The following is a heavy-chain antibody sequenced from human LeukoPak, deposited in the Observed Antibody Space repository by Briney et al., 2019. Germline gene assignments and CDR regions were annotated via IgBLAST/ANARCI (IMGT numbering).Heavy chain of an antibody. V-gene: IGHV3-64*01. Sequence: PGRSLRLSCAASGFTFSSYAMHWVRQAPGKGLEYVSAISSNGGSTYYANSVKGRFTISRDNSKNTLYLQMGSLRAEDRAVYYCARATRWRDVGAFDIWGQGTMVTVSS. CDR2: ISSNGGST. CDR3: ARATRWRDVGAFDI. D-gene: IGHD4-23*01. J-gene: IGHJ3*02. CDR1: GFTFSSYA.